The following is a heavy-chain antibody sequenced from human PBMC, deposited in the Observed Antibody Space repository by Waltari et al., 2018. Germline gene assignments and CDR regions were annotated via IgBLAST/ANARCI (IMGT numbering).Heavy chain of an antibody. CDR2: IKYDGSEE. D-gene: IGHD1-26*01. CDR3: ARDPERGALDY. J-gene: IGHJ4*02. CDR1: GFTCSSSW. V-gene: IGHV3-7*01. Sequence: EVQVVESGGGLVQPGESLRLSCAASGFTCSSSWMSWVRQPPGKGLEWVANIKYDGSEEYYVDSVKGRFTISRDNAKNSLYLQMNSLRVEDTAVYYCARDPERGALDYWGQGTLVAVSS.